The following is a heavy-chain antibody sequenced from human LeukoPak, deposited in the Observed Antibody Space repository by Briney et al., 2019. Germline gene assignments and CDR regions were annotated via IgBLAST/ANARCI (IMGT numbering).Heavy chain of an antibody. J-gene: IGHJ6*02. CDR3: ARELVPVANAHIYGMDV. Sequence: PSQTLSLTCTVSGGSISSIGYSWTWIRQHPGKGLEWIGYIYYSGSSYYNPSLKSRLTISVDTSKNQFSLKLNSVTAADTAVYYCARELVPVANAHIYGMDVWGQGTTVTVSS. D-gene: IGHD2-2*01. CDR1: GGSISSIGYS. CDR2: IYYSGSS. V-gene: IGHV4-31*03.